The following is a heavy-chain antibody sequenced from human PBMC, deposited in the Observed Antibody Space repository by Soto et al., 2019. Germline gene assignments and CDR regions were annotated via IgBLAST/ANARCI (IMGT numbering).Heavy chain of an antibody. CDR1: GASVSSGAYY. D-gene: IGHD5-18*01. Sequence: PSETLSLTCTVSGASVSSGAYYWGWVRQRPGRGQEWIGYIYESGYTYYNTSLKSRLTISLDRSNNQFSLGLTSVTAAHTAVYYCVRALRHTAMVYPWSDPWGQGTLVT. CDR3: VRALRHTAMVYPWSDP. CDR2: IYESGYT. J-gene: IGHJ5*02. V-gene: IGHV4-31*03.